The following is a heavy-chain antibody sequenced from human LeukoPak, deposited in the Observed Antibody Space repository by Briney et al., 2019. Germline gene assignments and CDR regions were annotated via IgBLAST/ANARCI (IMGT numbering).Heavy chain of an antibody. CDR3: ARQTGSGLFILP. Sequence: SETLSLTCTVSGGSISSSSYYWDWIHQAPGKGLEWIGSIYYSGNTYYNASLKSQVSISIDTSKNQFSLKLTSVTAADTAVYYCARQTGSGLFILPGGQGTLVTVSS. CDR2: IYYSGNT. D-gene: IGHD3/OR15-3a*01. V-gene: IGHV4-39*01. J-gene: IGHJ4*02. CDR1: GGSISSSSYY.